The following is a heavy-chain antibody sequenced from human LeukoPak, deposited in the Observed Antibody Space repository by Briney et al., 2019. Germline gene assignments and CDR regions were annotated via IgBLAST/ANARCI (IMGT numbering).Heavy chain of an antibody. CDR1: GYTFTSYA. CDR3: ARSTGYDILPGSPSGY. V-gene: IGHV7-4-1*02. CDR2: INTNTGYP. J-gene: IGHJ4*02. Sequence: GASVKVSCKASGYTFTSYAMNWVRQAPGQGLEWMGWINTNTGYPTYVQGFTGRFVFSLDTSVSTAYLQISSLKAEDTAVYYCARSTGYDILPGSPSGYWGKETLVTVFS. D-gene: IGHD3-9*01.